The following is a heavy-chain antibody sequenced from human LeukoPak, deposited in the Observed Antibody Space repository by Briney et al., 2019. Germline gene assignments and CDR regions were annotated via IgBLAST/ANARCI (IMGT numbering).Heavy chain of an antibody. Sequence: ASVKVSCKASGYTFTSYGIRWVRQAPGQGLEWMGWISAYNGNTNYAQKLQGRVTMTTDTSMSTAYMELRSLRSDDTAVYYCARLTLIYDSSGYYDYWGQGTLVTVSS. V-gene: IGHV1-18*01. D-gene: IGHD3-22*01. CDR2: ISAYNGNT. CDR1: GYTFTSYG. J-gene: IGHJ4*02. CDR3: ARLTLIYDSSGYYDY.